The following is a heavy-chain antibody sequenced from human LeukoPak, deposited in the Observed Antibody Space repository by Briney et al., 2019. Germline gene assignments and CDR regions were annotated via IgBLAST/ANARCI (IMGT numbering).Heavy chain of an antibody. CDR3: ARPGDGYNLGY. J-gene: IGHJ4*02. CDR1: GGSISSSSYY. V-gene: IGHV4-39*01. D-gene: IGHD5-24*01. CDR2: LYYSGNT. Sequence: SETLSLTCTVSGGSISSSSYYWGWIRQPPGKGLEWIGTLYYSGNTYYNPSLKSRVTISVDTSKNQFSRKLTSVTAADTAVYYCARPGDGYNLGYWGQGTLVTVSS.